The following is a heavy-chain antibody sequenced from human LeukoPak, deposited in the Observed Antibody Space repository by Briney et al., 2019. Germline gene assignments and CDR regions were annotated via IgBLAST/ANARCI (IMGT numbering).Heavy chain of an antibody. D-gene: IGHD6-13*01. V-gene: IGHV3-53*01. Sequence: GGSLRLSCAASGFTVSSNYMNWVRQAPGKGLEWVSVIYSGGSTYYADSVKGRFTISRDNSRNTLYLQMNSLRAEDTDVYYCARGGGSSWYYYWGQGTLVTVSS. J-gene: IGHJ4*02. CDR2: IYSGGST. CDR3: ARGGGSSWYYY. CDR1: GFTVSSNY.